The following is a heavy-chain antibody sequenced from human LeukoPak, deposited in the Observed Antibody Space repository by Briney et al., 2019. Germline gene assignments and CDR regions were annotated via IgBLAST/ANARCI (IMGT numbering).Heavy chain of an antibody. CDR3: AREPSRIAAPPRFDYGMDV. CDR2: MNPNSGNT. V-gene: IGHV1-8*01. CDR1: GYTFTSYD. J-gene: IGHJ6*02. Sequence: GASVKVSCKASGYTFTSYDINWVRQATGQGLEWMGWMNPNSGNTGYAQKFQGRVTMTRNTSISTAYMEMSSLRSEDTAVYYCAREPSRIAAPPRFDYGMDVWGQGTTVTVSS. D-gene: IGHD6-13*01.